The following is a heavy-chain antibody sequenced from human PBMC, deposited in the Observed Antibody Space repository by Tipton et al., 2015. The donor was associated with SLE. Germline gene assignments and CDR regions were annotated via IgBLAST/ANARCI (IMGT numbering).Heavy chain of an antibody. J-gene: IGHJ3*02. CDR1: GGSISSRSYY. V-gene: IGHV4-39*07. CDR3: ARKRNGMGI. D-gene: IGHD5-24*01. CDR2: INHSGST. Sequence: TLSLTCSVSGGSISSRSYYWGWIRQPPGMGLEWIGEINHSGSTNYNPSLKSRVTISVDTSKNQFSLKLSSVTAADTAVYYCARKRNGMGIWGQGTMVTVSS.